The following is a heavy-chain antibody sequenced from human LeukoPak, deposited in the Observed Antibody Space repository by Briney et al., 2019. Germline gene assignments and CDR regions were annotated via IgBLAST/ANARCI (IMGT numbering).Heavy chain of an antibody. CDR3: ARERRAGVSQYYYYYYMDV. CDR1: GGSISSGSYY. J-gene: IGHJ6*03. V-gene: IGHV4-61*02. CDR2: IYTSGST. D-gene: IGHD2-8*01. Sequence: SETLSLTCTVSGGSISSGSYYWSWIRQPAGKGLEWIGRIYTSGSTNYNPSLKSRVTISVDTSKNQFSLKLSSVTAADTAVYYCARERRAGVSQYYYYYYMDVWGKGTTVTVSS.